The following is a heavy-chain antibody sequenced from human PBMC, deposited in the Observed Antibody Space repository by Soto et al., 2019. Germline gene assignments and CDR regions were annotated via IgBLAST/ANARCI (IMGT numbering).Heavy chain of an antibody. Sequence: VQLVQSGAEVKKPGASVKVSCKASGYTFINYDMHWVRQAPGQGLEWMGIIDPGGRYTKYAQNFQGIGTMTRDTSTSTVYMEMISLRSEDAAVYYCARITDSRSQEEAYWGQGTMVTVSS. V-gene: IGHV1-46*01. D-gene: IGHD3-22*01. J-gene: IGHJ4*02. CDR3: ARITDSRSQEEAY. CDR1: GYTFINYD. CDR2: IDPGGRYT.